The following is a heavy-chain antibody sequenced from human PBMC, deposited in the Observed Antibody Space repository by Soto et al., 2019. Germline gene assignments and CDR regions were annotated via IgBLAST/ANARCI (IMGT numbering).Heavy chain of an antibody. J-gene: IGHJ5*02. CDR3: ARVGPPAGP. CDR1: GFSVSTSH. V-gene: IGHV3-66*02. Sequence: GGSLRLSCAAAGFSVSTSHISWVRQAPGKGLEWVSVIYSGGATHYAVSVKGRFIISRDTSASTAYMELSSLRSEDTAVYYCARVGPPAGPWGQGTLVTVSS. CDR2: IYSGGAT.